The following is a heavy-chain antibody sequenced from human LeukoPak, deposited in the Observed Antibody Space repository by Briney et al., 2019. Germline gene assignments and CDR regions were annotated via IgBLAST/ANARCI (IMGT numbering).Heavy chain of an antibody. CDR2: IDPSNGNI. D-gene: IGHD3-9*01. V-gene: IGHV1-18*01. CDR1: GYTFNSYG. J-gene: IGHJ5*01. CDR3: AKDGLTGHFDT. Sequence: GASVKVSCKASGYTFNSYGICWVRQAPGQGLEWIGWIDPSNGNIKYAEKLRGRVTMTRDTSTSTAYLDLGSLECDDNAVYYCAKDGLTGHFDTWGRGTLVTVSS.